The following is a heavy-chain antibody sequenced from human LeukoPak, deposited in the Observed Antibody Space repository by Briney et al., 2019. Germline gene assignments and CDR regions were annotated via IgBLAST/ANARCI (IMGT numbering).Heavy chain of an antibody. Sequence: GRSLRLSCAAFGFTFDDYAMHWVRQAPGKGLEWVSGISWNSGSIGYADSVKGRFTISRDNAKNSLYLQMNSLRAEDTALYYCAKGRSGSYSVPFDYWGQGTLVTVSS. CDR3: AKGRSGSYSVPFDY. CDR2: ISWNSGSI. CDR1: GFTFDDYA. D-gene: IGHD1-26*01. V-gene: IGHV3-9*01. J-gene: IGHJ4*02.